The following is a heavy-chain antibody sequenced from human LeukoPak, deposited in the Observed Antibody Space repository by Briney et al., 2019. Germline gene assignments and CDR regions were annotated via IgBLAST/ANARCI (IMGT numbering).Heavy chain of an antibody. CDR2: INPNSGDT. Sequence: EASVKVSCKASGYIFTGYYMHWVRQAPGQGLEWMGWINPNSGDTNYAQKFQGRVTMTRDTSISTAYMELSSLRSDDTAVYYCARGVQNYYDSSVFFIWGQGTLVTVSS. CDR3: ARGVQNYYDSSVFFI. J-gene: IGHJ4*02. V-gene: IGHV1-2*02. CDR1: GYIFTGYY. D-gene: IGHD3-22*01.